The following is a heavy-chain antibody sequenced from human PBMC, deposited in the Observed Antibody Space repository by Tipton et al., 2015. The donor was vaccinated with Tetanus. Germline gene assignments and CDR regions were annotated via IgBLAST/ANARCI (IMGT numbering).Heavy chain of an antibody. CDR2: ISYDGSNK. J-gene: IGHJ6*02. CDR1: GFTFSSYA. CDR3: AKDRTYYDADQLFNGMDV. D-gene: IGHD3-3*01. V-gene: IGHV3-30*04. Sequence: SLRLSCAASGFTFSSYAMHWVRQAPGKGLEWVAVISYDGSNKYYADSVKGRFTISRDNSKNTLYLQMNSLRAEDTALYYCAKDRTYYDADQLFNGMDVWGQGTTVTVSS.